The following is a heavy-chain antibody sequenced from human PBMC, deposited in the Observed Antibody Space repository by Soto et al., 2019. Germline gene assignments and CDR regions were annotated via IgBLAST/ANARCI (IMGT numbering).Heavy chain of an antibody. D-gene: IGHD3-3*01. Sequence: SETLSLTCAVYGGSFSGYYWSWIRQPPGKGLEWFGEINHSGSTNYNPSLKSRVTISVDTSKNQFSLKLSSVTAADTAVYYCARGRRFYDFWSGYSTPPYMDVWGKGTTVTVSS. CDR2: INHSGST. CDR1: GGSFSGYY. J-gene: IGHJ6*04. V-gene: IGHV4-34*01. CDR3: ARGRRFYDFWSGYSTPPYMDV.